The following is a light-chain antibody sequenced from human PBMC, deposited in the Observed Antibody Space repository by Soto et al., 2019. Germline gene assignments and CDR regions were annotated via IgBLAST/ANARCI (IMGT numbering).Light chain of an antibody. J-gene: IGLJ2*01. CDR2: EVS. Sequence: QSALTQPASVSGSLGQSITISCTGTSSDIGAYNYVSWYQQHPGKAPKLIIYEVSYRPSGVSNRFSASKSANTASLTISGPPAEDEADYYCNSFASSNSLIFGGGTKLTVL. V-gene: IGLV2-14*01. CDR1: SSDIGAYNY. CDR3: NSFASSNSLI.